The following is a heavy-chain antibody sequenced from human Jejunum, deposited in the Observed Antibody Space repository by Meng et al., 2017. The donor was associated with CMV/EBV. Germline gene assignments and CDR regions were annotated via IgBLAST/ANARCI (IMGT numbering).Heavy chain of an antibody. D-gene: IGHD7-27*01. CDR2: INPNSGGT. J-gene: IGHJ5*02. CDR3: ARSIRPGVGWFDP. CDR1: GSPFTGYY. V-gene: IGHV1-2*02. Sequence: CTASGSPFTGYYIHWVRQAPGQGLEWMGWINPNSGGTNYAQKFQGRVTMTRDTSITTAYMDLSRLTSDDTAVYYCARSIRPGVGWFDPWGQGTLVTVSS.